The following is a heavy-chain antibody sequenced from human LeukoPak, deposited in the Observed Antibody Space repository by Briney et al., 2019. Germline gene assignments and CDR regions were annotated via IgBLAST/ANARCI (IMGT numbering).Heavy chain of an antibody. CDR3: ARNPPSAAGGWGALDI. J-gene: IGHJ3*02. CDR2: IIPILGIA. D-gene: IGHD6-25*01. V-gene: IGHV1-69*04. Sequence: SVKVSCKASGGTFSSYAISWVRQAPGQGLEWMGRIIPILGIANYTQKFQGRVTITADKSTSTAYMELSSLRSEDTAVYYCARNPPSAAGGWGALDIWGQGTMVTVSS. CDR1: GGTFSSYA.